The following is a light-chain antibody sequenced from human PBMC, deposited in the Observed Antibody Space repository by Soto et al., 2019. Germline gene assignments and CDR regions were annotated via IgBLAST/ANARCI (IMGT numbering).Light chain of an antibody. V-gene: IGKV3-20*01. J-gene: IGKJ1*01. CDR2: GAS. CDR1: QSVSSNY. Sequence: EIVLTQSPGTLSLSPGERATLSCRASQSVSSNYLAWYQQKPGQAPRLLIYGASSRATGIPDRFSGGWSGTDFTLTISRLEPEDFAVYYCQQYGSSPRTFGQGTKVEIK. CDR3: QQYGSSPRT.